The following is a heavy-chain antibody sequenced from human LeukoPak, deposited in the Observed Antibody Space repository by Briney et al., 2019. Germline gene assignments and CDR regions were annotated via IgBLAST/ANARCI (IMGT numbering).Heavy chain of an antibody. CDR1: GFTFSTSG. Sequence: PGGSLRLSCVASGFTFSTSGMHWVRQAPGKGLEWVGRIKSKTDGGTTDYAAPVKGRFTISRDDSKNTLYLQMNSLKTEDTAVYYCTTGSIAVAGDAFDIWGQGTMVTVSS. CDR2: IKSKTDGGTT. V-gene: IGHV3-15*01. D-gene: IGHD6-19*01. J-gene: IGHJ3*02. CDR3: TTGSIAVAGDAFDI.